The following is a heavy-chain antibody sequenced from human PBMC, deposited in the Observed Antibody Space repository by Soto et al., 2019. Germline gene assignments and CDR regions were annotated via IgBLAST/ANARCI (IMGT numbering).Heavy chain of an antibody. CDR1: GGSVSSINYY. Sequence: PSETLSLTCSVSGGSVSSINYYWSWIRQPPGKGLEWIGYIFYSGSTNYNPSLKSRVTISVDTSKNQFSLKLSSVTAADTAVYYCARGNSYGPDYWGQGTLVTVSS. CDR3: ARGNSYGPDY. D-gene: IGHD5-18*01. V-gene: IGHV4-61*01. J-gene: IGHJ4*02. CDR2: IFYSGST.